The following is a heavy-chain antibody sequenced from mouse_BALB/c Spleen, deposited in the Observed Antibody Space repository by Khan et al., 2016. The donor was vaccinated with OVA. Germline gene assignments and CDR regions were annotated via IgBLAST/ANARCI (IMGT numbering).Heavy chain of an antibody. CDR1: GYKFTDFT. V-gene: IGHV1S137*01. J-gene: IGHJ3*01. CDR2: ISTYYGDV. CDR3: ARGGGGDRFLY. Sequence: VQLQQSGAELVRPGVSVKISCKGSGYKFTDFTMHWVKQSHAMSLEWIGVISTYYGDVNYNQKFKDKATMTVDKSSNTAYMDLTRLTSEESAIXYWARGGGGDRFLYWGQGTLVTVSA.